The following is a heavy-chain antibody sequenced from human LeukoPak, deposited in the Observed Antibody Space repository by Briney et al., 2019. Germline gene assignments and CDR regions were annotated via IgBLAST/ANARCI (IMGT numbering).Heavy chain of an antibody. Sequence: GSLRLSCAASGFTFSSYEMNWVRQAPGKGLEWVSYISSSGSTIYYADSVKGRFTISRDNAKNSLYLQMNSLRAEDTAVYYCARVWFGEHYFDYWGQGTLVTVSS. CDR1: GFTFSSYE. D-gene: IGHD3-10*01. V-gene: IGHV3-48*03. J-gene: IGHJ4*02. CDR2: ISSSGSTI. CDR3: ARVWFGEHYFDY.